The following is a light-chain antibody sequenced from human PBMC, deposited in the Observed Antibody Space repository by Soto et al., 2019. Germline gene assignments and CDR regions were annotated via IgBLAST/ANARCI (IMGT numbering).Light chain of an antibody. CDR3: CSYAGSSTPV. CDR1: SXDVGSYNL. V-gene: IGLV2-23*01. J-gene: IGLJ2*01. Sequence: QSALTQPGSVSGSPGQSITISCTGTSXDVGSYNLVSWYQQHPGKAPKLMIYEGSKRPSGVSNRFSGSKSGNTASLTISGLQAEDEADYYCCSYAGSSTPVFGGGTKVTVL. CDR2: EGS.